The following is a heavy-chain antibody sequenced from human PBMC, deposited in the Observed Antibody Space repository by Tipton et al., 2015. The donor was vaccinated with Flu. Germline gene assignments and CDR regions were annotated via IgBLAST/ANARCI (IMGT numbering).Heavy chain of an antibody. CDR2: ISASGRTT. CDR1: GFTFSSYA. Sequence: SGFTFSSYAMAWVRQSPATGLEWVAAISASGRTTYYADSVKGRFIISRDDSKKTLFLQMNSLRAEDSAIYYCSNNDGGPYDYRGQGTLVTVSS. J-gene: IGHJ4*02. V-gene: IGHV3-23*01. D-gene: IGHD4-23*01. CDR3: SNNDGGPYDY.